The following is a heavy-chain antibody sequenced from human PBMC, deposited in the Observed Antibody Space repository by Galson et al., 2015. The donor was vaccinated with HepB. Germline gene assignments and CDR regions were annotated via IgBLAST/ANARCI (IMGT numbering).Heavy chain of an antibody. CDR3: ARLGPDFDF. Sequence: SLRLSCAASGFTLSSYEMNWVRQVPGKGLEWISYITRRGDTINYADSVKGRFTMSRDDAKNSMYLQMNSLTAEDTAVYYCARLGPDFDFWGQGTLVTVSS. CDR2: ITRRGDTI. J-gene: IGHJ4*02. V-gene: IGHV3-48*03. CDR1: GFTLSSYE. D-gene: IGHD1-26*01.